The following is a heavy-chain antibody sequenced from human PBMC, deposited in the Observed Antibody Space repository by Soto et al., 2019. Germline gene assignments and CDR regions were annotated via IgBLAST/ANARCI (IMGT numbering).Heavy chain of an antibody. J-gene: IGHJ6*02. CDR1: GGYITSGDNY. D-gene: IGHD6-6*01. Sequence: SETLSLTCTVSGGYITSGDNYWSWIRQPPGKGLEWIGYIYYSGHTYYNPSLKSRLTISVDTSKNHFSLRLSSVTAADTAVYYCARGSRAARPNYYYGMDVWGQGTTVTVSS. CDR3: ARGSRAARPNYYYGMDV. V-gene: IGHV4-30-4*01. CDR2: IYYSGHT.